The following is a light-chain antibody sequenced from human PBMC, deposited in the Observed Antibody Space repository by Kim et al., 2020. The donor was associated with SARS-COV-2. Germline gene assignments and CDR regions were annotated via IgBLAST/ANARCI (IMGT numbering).Light chain of an antibody. J-gene: IGLJ1*01. CDR3: SSYTSSSPLYV. CDR2: DVS. V-gene: IGLV2-14*01. CDR1: SSDVGGYNY. Sequence: QSVLTQPASVSGSPGQSITISCTGTSSDVGGYNYVSWYQQHPGKAPKLMIYDVSKRPSGVSNRLSGSKSGNTASLTISGLQAEDEADYYCSSYTSSSPLYVFGTGTKVTVL.